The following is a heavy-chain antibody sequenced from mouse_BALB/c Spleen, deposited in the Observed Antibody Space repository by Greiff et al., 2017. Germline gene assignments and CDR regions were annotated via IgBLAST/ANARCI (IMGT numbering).Heavy chain of an antibody. Sequence: VKLQESGAELVRPGASVTLSCKASGYTFTDYEMHWVKQTPVHGLEWIGAIDPETGGTAYNQKFKGKATLTADKSSSTAYMELRSLTSEDSAVYYCTWLPYYAMDYWGQGTSVTVSS. J-gene: IGHJ4*01. CDR2: IDPETGGT. D-gene: IGHD2-2*01. CDR3: TWLPYYAMDY. CDR1: GYTFTDYE. V-gene: IGHV1-15*01.